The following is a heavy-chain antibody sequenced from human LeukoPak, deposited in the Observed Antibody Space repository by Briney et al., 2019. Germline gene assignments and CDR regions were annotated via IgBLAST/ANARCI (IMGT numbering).Heavy chain of an antibody. J-gene: IGHJ4*02. CDR1: GFTFSSYA. Sequence: GGSLRLFCAASGFTFSSYAMHWVRQAPGKGLEWVAVISYDGSNKYYADSVKGRFTISRDNSKNTLYLQMNSLRAEDTAVYYCARDRNTAMVSDYWGQGTLVTVSS. CDR3: ARDRNTAMVSDY. V-gene: IGHV3-30*14. D-gene: IGHD5-18*01. CDR2: ISYDGSNK.